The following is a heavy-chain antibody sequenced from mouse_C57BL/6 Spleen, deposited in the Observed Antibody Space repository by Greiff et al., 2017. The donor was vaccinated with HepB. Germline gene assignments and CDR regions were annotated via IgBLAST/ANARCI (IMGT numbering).Heavy chain of an antibody. CDR3: TTWLLRSPFDY. J-gene: IGHJ2*01. D-gene: IGHD1-1*01. CDR1: GFNIKDYY. CDR2: IDPEDGDT. V-gene: IGHV14-1*01. Sequence: EVKLQQSGAELVRPGASVKLSCTASGFNIKDYYMHWVKQRPEQGLEWIGRIDPEDGDTEYAPKFQGKATMTADTSSNTAYLQLSSLTSEDTAVYYCTTWLLRSPFDYWGQGTTLTVSS.